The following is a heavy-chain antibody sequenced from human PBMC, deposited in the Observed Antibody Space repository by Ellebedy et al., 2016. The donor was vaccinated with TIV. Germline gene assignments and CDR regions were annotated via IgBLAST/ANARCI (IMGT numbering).Heavy chain of an antibody. Sequence: GESLKISXAASGFTFSSYAMSWVRQAPGRRLEWVSAISGSGGSTHYVDSVRGRFTISRDNSKNTLYLQLTSLRAEDTAVYFCARDRGDYSISGPWGQGTLVTVSS. CDR2: ISGSGGST. J-gene: IGHJ5*02. CDR1: GFTFSSYA. V-gene: IGHV3-23*01. D-gene: IGHD4-11*01. CDR3: ARDRGDYSISGP.